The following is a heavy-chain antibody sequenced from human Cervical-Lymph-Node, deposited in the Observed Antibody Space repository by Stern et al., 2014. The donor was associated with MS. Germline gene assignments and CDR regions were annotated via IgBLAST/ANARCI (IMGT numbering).Heavy chain of an antibody. J-gene: IGHJ4*02. Sequence: VQLVQSGAEVKKPGASVRISCKASGYNFIDYYIHWVRQAPGHGLEWMGVINPTGGSTSYAQKFQGGVTLTSDTSTSTVYVELHSLSSEDTAVYYCARVGWGGLDSWGQGTLITVSS. CDR2: INPTGGST. V-gene: IGHV1-46*01. CDR1: GYNFIDYY. CDR3: ARVGWGGLDS. D-gene: IGHD7-27*01.